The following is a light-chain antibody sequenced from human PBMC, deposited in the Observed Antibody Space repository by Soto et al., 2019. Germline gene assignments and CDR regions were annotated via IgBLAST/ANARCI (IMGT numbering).Light chain of an antibody. J-gene: IGLJ2*01. Sequence: QSVLTQPPSVSAAPGQKVTISCSGSSSNIGNNYVSWFQQLPGTAPKLLIYDSNKRPSGIPDRFSGSKSGTSATLDIIGLQTGDEDDYYCATWDRSMTGEVFGGGIKLTVL. CDR3: ATWDRSMTGEV. CDR1: SSNIGNNY. CDR2: DSN. V-gene: IGLV1-51*01.